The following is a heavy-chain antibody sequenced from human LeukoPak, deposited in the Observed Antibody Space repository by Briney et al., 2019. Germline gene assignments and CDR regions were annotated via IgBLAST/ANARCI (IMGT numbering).Heavy chain of an antibody. CDR2: IRQNGSGI. CDR1: GFTFSKYW. Sequence: GGSLRLSCAASGFTFSKYWMSWVRQAPGKGLEWVANIRQNGSGIAYVDSVEGRFTTSRDDAQNSLYLEMNRLRVEDTAVYYCADPGVGYWGQGTLVTVSS. J-gene: IGHJ4*02. D-gene: IGHD2-8*01. V-gene: IGHV3-7*01. CDR3: ADPGVGY.